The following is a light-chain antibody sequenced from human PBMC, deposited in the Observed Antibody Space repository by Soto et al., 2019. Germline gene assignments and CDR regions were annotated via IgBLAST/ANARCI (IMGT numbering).Light chain of an antibody. CDR1: QSVRSY. J-gene: IGKJ1*01. CDR2: DAS. Sequence: EIVLTQSPATLSLSPGERATLSCRASQSVRSYLAWYQQKPGQAPRLLIYDASNRATAIPDRFSGSGAGTDVSLLISSREPEDFAVYFCRQGINWPFTFGLGTKVEVK. CDR3: RQGINWPFT. V-gene: IGKV3-11*01.